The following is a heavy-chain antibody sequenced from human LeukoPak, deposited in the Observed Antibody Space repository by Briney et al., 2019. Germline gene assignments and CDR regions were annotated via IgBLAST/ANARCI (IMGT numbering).Heavy chain of an antibody. V-gene: IGHV1-18*01. J-gene: IGHJ5*02. CDR3: ARDLDIVVVPAAISWFDP. CDR2: ISAYNGNT. CDR1: GYTFTSYG. D-gene: IGHD2-2*01. Sequence: ASVKVSCKASGYTFTSYGISWVRQAPGQGLEWMGWISAYNGNTDYAQKLQGRVTMTTDTSTSTAYMGLRSLRSDDTAVYYCARDLDIVVVPAAISWFDPWGQGTLVILSS.